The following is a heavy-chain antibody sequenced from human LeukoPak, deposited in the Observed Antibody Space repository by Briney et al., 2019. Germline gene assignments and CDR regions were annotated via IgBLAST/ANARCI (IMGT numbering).Heavy chain of an antibody. D-gene: IGHD5-18*01. V-gene: IGHV3-23*01. CDR2: ISGSGGST. J-gene: IGHJ4*02. CDR3: AKDGGYSYGSKDY. Sequence: PGGPLRLSCAASGFTFSSYAMSWVRQAPGKGLEWVSAISGSGGSTYYADSVKGRFTISRDNSKNTLYLQMNSLRAEDTAVYYCAKDGGYSYGSKDYWGQGTLVTVSS. CDR1: GFTFSSYA.